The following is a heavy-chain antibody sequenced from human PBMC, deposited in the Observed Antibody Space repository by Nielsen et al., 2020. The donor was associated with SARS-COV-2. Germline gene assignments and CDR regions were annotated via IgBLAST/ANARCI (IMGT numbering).Heavy chain of an antibody. CDR1: GGSISSGGYY. J-gene: IGHJ6*02. CDR2: IYYSGST. D-gene: IGHD4-11*01. V-gene: IGHV4-31*03. CDR3: ARDYTDNYYGMDV. Sequence: LRLSCTVSGGSISSGGYYWSWIRQHPGKGPEWIGYIYYSGSTYYNPSLKSRVTISVDTSKNQFSLKLSSVTAADTAVYYCARDYTDNYYGMDVWGQGTTVTVSS.